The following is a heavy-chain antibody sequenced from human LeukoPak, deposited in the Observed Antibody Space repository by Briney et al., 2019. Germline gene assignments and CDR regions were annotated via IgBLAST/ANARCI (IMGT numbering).Heavy chain of an antibody. Sequence: ASVKVSCKASGGTLISYAISWVRQAPGQGLEWMGGIIPIFGTANYAQKFQGRVTITADESTSTAYMELSSLRSEDTAVYYCARGRRDYGDYSFDYWGQGTLVTVSS. CDR1: GGTLISYA. CDR3: ARGRRDYGDYSFDY. D-gene: IGHD4-17*01. CDR2: IIPIFGTA. J-gene: IGHJ4*02. V-gene: IGHV1-69*13.